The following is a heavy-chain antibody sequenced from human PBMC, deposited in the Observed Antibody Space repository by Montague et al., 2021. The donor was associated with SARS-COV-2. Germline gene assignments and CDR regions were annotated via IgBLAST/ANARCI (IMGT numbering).Heavy chain of an antibody. Sequence: SETLSLTCTVSGGSTNNYYWSWIRQPAGKGLEWIGRIHASGISTYNPSLETRVTMSVDTPKNQFSLKLSSVTAADTAVYYCARGRFYYDSGELGSRGQGTLVTVSS. CDR3: ARGRFYYDSGELGS. V-gene: IGHV4-4*07. CDR2: IHASGIS. D-gene: IGHD3-22*01. J-gene: IGHJ4*02. CDR1: GGSTNNYY.